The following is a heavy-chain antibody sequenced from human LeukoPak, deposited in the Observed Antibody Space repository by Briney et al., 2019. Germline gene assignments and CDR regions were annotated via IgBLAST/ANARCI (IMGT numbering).Heavy chain of an antibody. CDR1: GFTFTSYD. D-gene: IGHD2-2*01. J-gene: IGHJ4*02. CDR3: ARHLSSTADH. CDR2: ISSDGSSK. Sequence: PGGSLRLSCAASGFTFTSYDIHWVRQALGKGLEWVAVISSDGSSKYYADSVKGRFTISRDNSKNTLYLQMNSLRAEDTAVYYCARHLSSTADHWGQGTLVTVSS. V-gene: IGHV3-30-3*01.